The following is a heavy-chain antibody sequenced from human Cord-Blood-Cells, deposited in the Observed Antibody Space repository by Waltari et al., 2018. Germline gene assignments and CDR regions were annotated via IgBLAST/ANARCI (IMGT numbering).Heavy chain of an antibody. D-gene: IGHD6-6*01. CDR3: AGTHSSRDAFDI. V-gene: IGHV4-34*01. CDR2: INHSGST. Sequence: QVQLQQWGAGLLKPSETLSLPCAVYGGSFRGYYWSWIRQPPGKGLGWIGEINHSGSTNYNPSLKSRVTISVDTSKNQFSLKLSSVTAADTAVYYCAGTHSSRDAFDIWGQGTMVTVSS. CDR1: GGSFRGYY. J-gene: IGHJ3*02.